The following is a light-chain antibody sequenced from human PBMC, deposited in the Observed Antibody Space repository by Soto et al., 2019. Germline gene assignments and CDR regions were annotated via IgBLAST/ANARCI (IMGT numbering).Light chain of an antibody. CDR3: SSYTTSTTRV. J-gene: IGLJ3*02. V-gene: IGLV2-14*01. CDR1: SSDVGGYNY. Sequence: QSALTQPASVSGSPGQSITISCTGTSSDVGGYNYVSWYQQRPGEAPKLMLYEINNRPSGVSNRFSGSKSGNTGSLTISGLQAEDEAAYYCSSYTTSTTRVFGGGTKVTVL. CDR2: EIN.